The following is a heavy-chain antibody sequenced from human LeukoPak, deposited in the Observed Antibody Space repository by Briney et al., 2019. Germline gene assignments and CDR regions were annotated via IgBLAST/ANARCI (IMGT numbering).Heavy chain of an antibody. J-gene: IGHJ4*02. V-gene: IGHV4-34*01. CDR2: INHSGST. CDR1: GGPFSGYY. Sequence: PSETLSLTCAVYGGPFSGYYWSWIRQPPGKGLEWIGEINHSGSTNYNPSLKSRVTISVDTSKNQFSLKLSSVTAADTAVYYCARSGYCSSTSCYNVQTFDYWGQGTLVTVSS. CDR3: ARSGYCSSTSCYNVQTFDY. D-gene: IGHD2-2*02.